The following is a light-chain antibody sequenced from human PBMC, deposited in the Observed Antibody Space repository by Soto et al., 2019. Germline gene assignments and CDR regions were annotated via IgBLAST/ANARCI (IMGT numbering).Light chain of an antibody. Sequence: EIVMTQSPATLSVSPGERATLSFRASQSVSSYLAWYQQKPGQAPRLPIYGASNRATGIPDRFSGSGSGTDFTLTISRLEPEDFAVYYCQQYGSSGTFGQGTKVDIK. J-gene: IGKJ1*01. CDR3: QQYGSSGT. V-gene: IGKV3-20*01. CDR1: QSVSSY. CDR2: GAS.